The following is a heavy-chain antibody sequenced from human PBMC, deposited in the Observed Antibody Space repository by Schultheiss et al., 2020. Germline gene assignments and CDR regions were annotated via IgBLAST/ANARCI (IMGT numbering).Heavy chain of an antibody. Sequence: SETLSLTCTVSGGSISSYYWSWIRQPPGKDLEWIGYIFNSGTTHNSPSLKSRLTISLATSKNQFSLILTSVTTADTAVYYCASRRYDSSLFNQWGRGTLVTVSS. CDR3: ASRRYDSSLFNQ. J-gene: IGHJ4*02. CDR1: GGSISSYY. D-gene: IGHD3-22*01. CDR2: IFNSGTT. V-gene: IGHV4-4*09.